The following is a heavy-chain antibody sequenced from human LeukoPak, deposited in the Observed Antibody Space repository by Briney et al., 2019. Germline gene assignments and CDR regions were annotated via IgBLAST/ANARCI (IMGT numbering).Heavy chain of an antibody. J-gene: IGHJ4*02. CDR2: ISASGVST. CDR1: GFTFSSYA. V-gene: IGHV3-23*01. Sequence: TGGSLRLSCAASGFTFSSYAMSWDRQAPGTGLEWVSAISASGVSTYYADSVKGRFTISRDNSKSTLYLQMSSLRAEDTAIYYCAKSKTGDYYFDYWGQGTLVTVSS. CDR3: AKSKTGDYYFDY. D-gene: IGHD1-1*01.